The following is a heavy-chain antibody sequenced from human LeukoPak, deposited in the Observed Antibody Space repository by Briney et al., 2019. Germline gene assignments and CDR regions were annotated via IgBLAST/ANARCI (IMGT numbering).Heavy chain of an antibody. J-gene: IGHJ4*02. CDR1: GFTFSDYY. V-gene: IGHV3-11*06. CDR3: ARVEGDCSSTSCYLFDY. Sequence: GGSLRLSCAASGFTFSDYYMSWIRQAPGKGLEWVSYISSSSSYTNYAESVKGRFTISRDNAKNSLYLQMNSLRAEDTAVYYCARVEGDCSSTSCYLFDYWGQGTLVTVSS. CDR2: ISSSSSYT. D-gene: IGHD2-2*01.